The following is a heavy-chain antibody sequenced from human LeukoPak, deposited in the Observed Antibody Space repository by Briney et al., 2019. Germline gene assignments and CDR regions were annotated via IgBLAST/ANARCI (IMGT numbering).Heavy chain of an antibody. CDR1: GGSLSSSSYY. CDR2: IYYSGST. CDR3: ARHPTCGGDCYHNWFDP. V-gene: IGHV4-39*01. Sequence: SETLSLTCTVSGGSLSSSSYYWGWIRQPPGTGLEWLGSIYYSGSTYYNPSLKSRVTISVDTSKNQFSLKLSSVTAADTAVYYCARHPTCGGDCYHNWFDPWGQGTLVTVSS. D-gene: IGHD2-21*02. J-gene: IGHJ5*02.